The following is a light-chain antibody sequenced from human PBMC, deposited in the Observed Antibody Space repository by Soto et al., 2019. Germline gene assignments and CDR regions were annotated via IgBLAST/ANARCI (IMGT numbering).Light chain of an antibody. CDR2: DVN. V-gene: IGLV2-14*03. J-gene: IGLJ2*01. CDR3: TSWTTSTTMI. CDR1: RSDIGAYNI. Sequence: QSALTQPASVSGSPGQSITISCTGTRSDIGAYNIVSWYQQHPGEVPKLILYDVNVRPSGVSNRFSGSKSGNTASLTISGLQAEDEADYYCTSWTTSTTMIFGGGTQLTVL.